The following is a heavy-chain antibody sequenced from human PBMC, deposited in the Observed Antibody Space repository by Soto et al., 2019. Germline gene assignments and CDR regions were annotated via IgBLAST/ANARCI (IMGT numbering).Heavy chain of an antibody. D-gene: IGHD1-26*01. Sequence: SETLSLTCTVSGGSIRSVGYYWSWIRQYPGKGPEWIGYIYYSGSTYYNPSLKSRLTISVDTSKNQFSLKLSSVTAADSAVYYCARCRMSGEFGNEFDYWGQRTLVTVS. CDR1: GGSIRSVGYY. CDR2: IYYSGST. CDR3: ARCRMSGEFGNEFDY. J-gene: IGHJ4*02. V-gene: IGHV4-31*03.